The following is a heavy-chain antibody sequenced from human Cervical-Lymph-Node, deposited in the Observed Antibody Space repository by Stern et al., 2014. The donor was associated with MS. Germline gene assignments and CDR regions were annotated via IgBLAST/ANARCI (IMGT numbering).Heavy chain of an antibody. Sequence: VQLVESGGGVVQPGRSLRLSCAASGFTFSSYAMHWVRQAPGNGLEWVAVISYEGSNKYYADSVKGRFTIPRDNSKNTLYLQRNSLRAEDTAVYYCARPGDYYFDYWGQGTLVTVSS. CDR3: ARPGDYYFDY. V-gene: IGHV3-30*01. CDR2: ISYEGSNK. D-gene: IGHD3-16*01. J-gene: IGHJ4*02. CDR1: GFTFSSYA.